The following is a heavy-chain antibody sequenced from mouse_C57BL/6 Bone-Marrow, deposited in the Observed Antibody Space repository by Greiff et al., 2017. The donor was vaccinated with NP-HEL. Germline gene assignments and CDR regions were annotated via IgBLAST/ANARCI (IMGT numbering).Heavy chain of an antibody. CDR2: IYPGDGDT. Sequence: VQLKESGPELVKPGASVKISCKASGYAFSSSWMNWVKQRPGKGLEWIGRIYPGDGDTNYNGKFKGKATLTADKSSSTAYMQLSSLTSEDSAVYFCARPYSNSFDYWGQGTTLTVSS. CDR3: ARPYSNSFDY. J-gene: IGHJ2*01. V-gene: IGHV1-82*01. CDR1: GYAFSSSW. D-gene: IGHD2-5*01.